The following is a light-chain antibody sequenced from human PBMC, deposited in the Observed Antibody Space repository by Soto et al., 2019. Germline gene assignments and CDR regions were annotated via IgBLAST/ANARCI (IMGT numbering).Light chain of an antibody. V-gene: IGLV2-23*02. CDR2: EVS. Sequence: QSVRTQPASGSGSPREPLTISFTRTNSEVGSYNLVSWYQQHPGKAPRVMIYEVSKRPSGVSNRFSGSKSGNTASLTISGLQAEDEADYYCCSYGCRYVFGTGTKVTVL. J-gene: IGLJ1*01. CDR1: NSEVGSYNL. CDR3: CSYGCRYV.